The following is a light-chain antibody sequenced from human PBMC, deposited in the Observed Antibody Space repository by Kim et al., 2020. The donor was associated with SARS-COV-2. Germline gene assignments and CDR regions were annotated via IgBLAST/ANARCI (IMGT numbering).Light chain of an antibody. CDR1: HDISTS. Sequence: GDTVTITCQASHDISTSLNWFHLEPGKPPKLLIYDASELQTGDPSRTSGGGSGPDFSFTISSLQPEDVGTYYCQQFDNVPYTFGRGTKL. V-gene: IGKV1-33*01. CDR2: DAS. CDR3: QQFDNVPYT. J-gene: IGKJ2*01.